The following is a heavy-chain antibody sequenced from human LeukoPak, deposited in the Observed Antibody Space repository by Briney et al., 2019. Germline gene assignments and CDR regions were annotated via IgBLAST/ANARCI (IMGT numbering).Heavy chain of an antibody. CDR2: ITGSGGAT. Sequence: GGTLRLSCAASRFTFSSYAMSWVRQAPGKGLEWVSAITGSGGATYYADSVKGRFTISRDNSKNTLYLQLNSLRAEDTAVYCGAKLDRGNYFGARGHFDYWGQGTLVTVSS. CDR3: AKLDRGNYFGARGHFDY. J-gene: IGHJ4*02. D-gene: IGHD4-11*01. CDR1: RFTFSSYA. V-gene: IGHV3-23*01.